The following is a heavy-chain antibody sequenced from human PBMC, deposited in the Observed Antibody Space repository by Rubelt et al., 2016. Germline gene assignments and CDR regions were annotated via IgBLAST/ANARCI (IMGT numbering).Heavy chain of an antibody. V-gene: IGHV4-59*01. J-gene: IGHJ4*02. CDR2: IFYSGST. Sequence: GRGLEWIGYIFYSGSTYYNPSLKSRVTISVDTSKNQFSLKLSSVTAADMAVYYCAREGGYQSPFDYWGQGALVTVSS. CDR3: AREGGYQSPFDY. D-gene: IGHD3-22*01.